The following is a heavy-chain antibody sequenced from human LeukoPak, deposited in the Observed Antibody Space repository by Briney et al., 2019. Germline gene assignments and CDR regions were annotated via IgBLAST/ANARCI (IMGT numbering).Heavy chain of an antibody. CDR2: MNPNSGNT. Sequence: ASVKVSCKASGYTFTSYEINWVRQATGQGLEWMGWMNPNSGNTGYAQKFQGRVTITRNTSISTAYMELSSLRSEDTAVYYCARGQRDFWSRSGAFDIWGQGTMVTVSS. CDR1: GYTFTSYE. CDR3: ARGQRDFWSRSGAFDI. V-gene: IGHV1-8*03. D-gene: IGHD3-3*01. J-gene: IGHJ3*02.